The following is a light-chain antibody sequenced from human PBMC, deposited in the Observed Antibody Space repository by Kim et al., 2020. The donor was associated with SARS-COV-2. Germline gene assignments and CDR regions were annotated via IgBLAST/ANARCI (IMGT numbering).Light chain of an antibody. CDR1: QSVSSSY. V-gene: IGKV3-20*01. J-gene: IGKJ2*01. CDR2: GAS. Sequence: QGERATLSCRASQSVSSSYLAWYQQKPGQAPRLLIYGASSRATGIPDRFSGSGSGTDFTLTISRLEPEDFAVYYCQQYGSSPPMYTFGQGTKLEI. CDR3: QQYGSSPPMYT.